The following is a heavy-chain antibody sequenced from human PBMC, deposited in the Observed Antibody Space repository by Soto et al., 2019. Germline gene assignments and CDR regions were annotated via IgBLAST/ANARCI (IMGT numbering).Heavy chain of an antibody. D-gene: IGHD4-17*01. CDR2: TYYRSKWYN. CDR3: ATSDDYGDYSVCFVA. CDR1: GDSVSSNSAA. J-gene: IGHJ5*02. Sequence: SQTLSLTCAIAGDSVSSNSAAWSWIRQSPSRGLEWLGRTYYRSKWYNDYAVSVKSRITINPDTSKNQFSLQLHSVTAADTAVYYCATSDDYGDYSVCFVAWGQGTLVTVSS. V-gene: IGHV6-1*01.